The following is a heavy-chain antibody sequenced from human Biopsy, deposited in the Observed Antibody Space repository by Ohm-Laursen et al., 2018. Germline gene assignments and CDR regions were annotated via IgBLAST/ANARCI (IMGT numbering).Heavy chain of an antibody. CDR2: IYSGGNT. V-gene: IGHV4-61*01. Sequence: GTLSLTCTVSGDSLSSGPDNWSWIRQPPGQGLEYIGFIYSGGNTNYNPSLQNRVTMSVDTSKNQFSLKLSSVIAADTAVYYCARGRRTSGWPYSANWGQGTLVIVSS. D-gene: IGHD6-19*01. CDR1: GDSLSSGPDN. J-gene: IGHJ4*02. CDR3: ARGRRTSGWPYSAN.